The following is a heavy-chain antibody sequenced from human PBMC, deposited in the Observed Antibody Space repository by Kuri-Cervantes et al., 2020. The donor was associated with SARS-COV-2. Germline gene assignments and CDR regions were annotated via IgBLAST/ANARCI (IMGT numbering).Heavy chain of an antibody. CDR3: ARGSSPRSGWYFDY. D-gene: IGHD6-19*01. Sequence: ASVKVSCKASGYTFTSYAINWVRQAPGQGLEWMGWLNPGNGDTKYSQNLQGRVTVSRDKSTSTAYMELSSLRSEDTAVYYCARGSSPRSGWYFDYWGQGTLVTVSS. CDR1: GYTFTSYA. V-gene: IGHV1-3*01. J-gene: IGHJ4*02. CDR2: LNPGNGDT.